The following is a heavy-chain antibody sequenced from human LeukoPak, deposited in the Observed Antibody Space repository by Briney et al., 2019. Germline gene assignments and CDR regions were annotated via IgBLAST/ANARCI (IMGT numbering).Heavy chain of an antibody. Sequence: GGSLRLSCAASGFTFSSYGMHSVRQAPGKGLEWVAFIRYDGSNKYYADSVKGRFTISRDNSKNTLYLRMNSLRAEDTAVYYCAKDKWELRGPNFDYWGQGTLVTVSS. CDR3: AKDKWELRGPNFDY. D-gene: IGHD1-26*01. CDR2: IRYDGSNK. CDR1: GFTFSSYG. V-gene: IGHV3-30*02. J-gene: IGHJ4*02.